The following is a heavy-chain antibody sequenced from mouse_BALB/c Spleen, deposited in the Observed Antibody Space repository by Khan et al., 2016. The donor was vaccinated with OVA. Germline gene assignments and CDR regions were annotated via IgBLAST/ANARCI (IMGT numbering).Heavy chain of an antibody. Sequence: QLEESGPGLVKPSLSLSLTCTVTGSSITSDYAWNWIRQFPGHKLEWMGYISYSGRTSYTPSLKSRISITRDTSKNQFFLQLNSVTTEDTATYFCVRGRAYWGQGTLVTVSA. CDR3: VRGRAY. CDR2: ISYSGRT. D-gene: IGHD3-3*01. CDR1: GSSITSDYA. J-gene: IGHJ3*01. V-gene: IGHV3-2*02.